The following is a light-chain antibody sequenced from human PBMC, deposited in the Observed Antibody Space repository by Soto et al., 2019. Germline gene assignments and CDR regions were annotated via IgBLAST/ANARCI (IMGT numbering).Light chain of an antibody. CDR1: QSLSRN. CDR2: GAS. J-gene: IGKJ3*01. CDR3: QHYNDWPPAFT. V-gene: IGKV3-15*01. Sequence: EILMTQSRATLSVSPGERATLSCRASQSLSRNLAWYQQKPGQAPRLLIYGASTRASGVPARFSGSGSGTEFTLTISSLQSEDFALYYCQHYNDWPPAFTFGPGTKVDL.